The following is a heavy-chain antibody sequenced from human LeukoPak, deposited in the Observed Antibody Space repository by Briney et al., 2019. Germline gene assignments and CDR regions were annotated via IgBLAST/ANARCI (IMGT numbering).Heavy chain of an antibody. J-gene: IGHJ4*02. CDR3: QLNIVVVPAAIREVGATPAY. D-gene: IGHD2-2*02. CDR1: GGTFSSYT. Sequence: RASVKVSCKASGGTFSSYTIGWVRQAPGQGLEWMGRIIPILGIANYAQKFQGRVTITADKSTSTAYMELSSLRSEDTAVYYCQLNIVVVPAAIREVGATPAYWGQGTLVTVSS. CDR2: IIPILGIA. V-gene: IGHV1-69*02.